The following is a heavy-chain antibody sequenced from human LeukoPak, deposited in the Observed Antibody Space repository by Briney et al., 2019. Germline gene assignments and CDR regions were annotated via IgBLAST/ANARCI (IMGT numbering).Heavy chain of an antibody. CDR3: ARDMSGGYSYGYYYYYGMDV. D-gene: IGHD5-18*01. Sequence: PGRSLRLSCAASGFTFSSYGMHWVRQAPGKGLEWVAVISYDGSNKYYADSVKGRFTISRDNSKNSLYLQMNSLRAEDTAVYYCARDMSGGYSYGYYYYYGMDVWGQGTTVTVSS. CDR1: GFTFSSYG. V-gene: IGHV3-30*03. J-gene: IGHJ6*02. CDR2: ISYDGSNK.